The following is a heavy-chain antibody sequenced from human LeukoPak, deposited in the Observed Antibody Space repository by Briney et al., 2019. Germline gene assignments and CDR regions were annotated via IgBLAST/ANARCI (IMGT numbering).Heavy chain of an antibody. Sequence: PSETLSLTCTVSGGSISSGGYYWSWTRQHPGKGLEWIGYIYYSGSTYYNPSLKSRVTISVDTSKNQFSLKLSSVTAADTAVYYWARKSGYGSGSYLFDYWGQGTLVTVSS. CDR3: ARKSGYGSGSYLFDY. CDR1: GGSISSGGYY. CDR2: IYYSGST. V-gene: IGHV4-31*03. J-gene: IGHJ4*02. D-gene: IGHD3-10*01.